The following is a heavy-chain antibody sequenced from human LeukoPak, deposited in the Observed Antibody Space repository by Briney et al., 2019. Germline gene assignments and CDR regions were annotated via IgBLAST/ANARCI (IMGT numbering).Heavy chain of an antibody. D-gene: IGHD3-3*01. V-gene: IGHV3-20*01. CDR3: ARAVYYDFWSGSPDDAFDI. J-gene: IGHJ3*02. CDR2: INWNGGST. Sequence: GGSLRLSCAVSGFTFDDHGMSWVRQAPGKGLEWVSGINWNGGSTGYADSVKGRFTVSRDNAKNSLYLQMNSLRAEDTALYHCARAVYYDFWSGSPDDAFDIWGQGTMVTVSS. CDR1: GFTFDDHG.